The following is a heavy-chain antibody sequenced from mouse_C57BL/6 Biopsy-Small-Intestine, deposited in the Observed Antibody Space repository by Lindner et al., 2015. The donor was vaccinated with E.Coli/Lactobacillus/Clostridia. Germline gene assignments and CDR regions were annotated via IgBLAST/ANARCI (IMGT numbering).Heavy chain of an antibody. Sequence: VQLQESGGDLVKPGGSLKLSCAASGFTFSSYGMSWVRQTPDKRLEWVATISSGGSYTYYPDSVKGRFTISRDNAKNTLYLQMSSLKSEDTAMYYCARSLITTVVATYWYFDVWGTGTTVTVSS. J-gene: IGHJ1*03. CDR3: ARSLITTVVATYWYFDV. CDR2: ISSGGSYT. V-gene: IGHV5-6*01. D-gene: IGHD1-1*01. CDR1: GFTFSSYG.